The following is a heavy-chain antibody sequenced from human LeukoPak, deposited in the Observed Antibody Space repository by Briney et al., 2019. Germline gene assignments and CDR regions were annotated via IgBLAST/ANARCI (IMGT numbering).Heavy chain of an antibody. CDR1: GFTFTSSA. CDR3: AAVKGYYYGSGSYYNDAPFDY. Sequence: VASVKVSCKASGFTFTSSAMQWVRQARGQRLEWIGWIVVGSGNTNYAQKFQERVTITRDMSTSTAYMELSSLRSEDTAVYYCAAVKGYYYGSGSYYNDAPFDYWGQGTLVTVSS. V-gene: IGHV1-58*02. CDR2: IVVGSGNT. J-gene: IGHJ4*02. D-gene: IGHD3-10*01.